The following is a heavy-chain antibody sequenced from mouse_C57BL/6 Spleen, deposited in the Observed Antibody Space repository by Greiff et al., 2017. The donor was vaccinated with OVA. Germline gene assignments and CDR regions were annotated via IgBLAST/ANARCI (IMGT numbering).Heavy chain of an antibody. Sequence: VKVVESGPGLVAPSQSLSITCTVSGFSLTSYAISWVRQPPGKGLEWLGVIWTGGGTNYNSALKSRLSISKDNSKSQVFLKMNSLQTDDTARYYCARFITTVGYAMDYWGQGTSVTVSS. CDR3: ARFITTVGYAMDY. D-gene: IGHD1-1*01. CDR1: GFSLTSYA. V-gene: IGHV2-9-1*01. J-gene: IGHJ4*01. CDR2: IWTGGGT.